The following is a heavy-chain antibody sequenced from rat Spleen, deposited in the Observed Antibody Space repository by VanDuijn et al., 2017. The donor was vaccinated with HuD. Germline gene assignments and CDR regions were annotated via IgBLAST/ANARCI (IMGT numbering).Heavy chain of an antibody. CDR3: VRDNYPNVPLDY. CDR1: GLSLTSNG. D-gene: IGHD1-4*01. V-gene: IGHV2-47*01. J-gene: IGHJ2*01. CDR2: IWNNGGT. Sequence: QVQLKESGPGLVQPSQTLSLTCTVSGLSLTSNGVSWIRQPPGKGLEWMGIIWNNGGTDDNSGVKSRLSINRDNSKIQVCLKMNSLQTEVTATYYSVRDNYPNVPLDYGGQGVMVTVSS.